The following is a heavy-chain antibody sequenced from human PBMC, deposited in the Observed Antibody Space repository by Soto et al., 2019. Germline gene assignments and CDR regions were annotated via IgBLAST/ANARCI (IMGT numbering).Heavy chain of an antibody. D-gene: IGHD3-10*01. V-gene: IGHV1-3*01. Sequence: ASVKVSCKASGYTFTSYGISWVRQAPGQRLEWMGWMNPGNGNTGYAQKFQGRVTMTRDTSASTAYMELSSLRSEDTAVYYCARGGPPIYYWSQGTQVTVSS. CDR1: GYTFTSYG. CDR3: ARGGPPIYY. J-gene: IGHJ4*02. CDR2: MNPGNGNT.